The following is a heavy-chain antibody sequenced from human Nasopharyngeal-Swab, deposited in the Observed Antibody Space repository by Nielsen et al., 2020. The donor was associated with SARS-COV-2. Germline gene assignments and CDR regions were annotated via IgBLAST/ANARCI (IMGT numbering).Heavy chain of an antibody. Sequence: ASVKVPSKASSYIFPRYYLHWVLQPPGQGLEWMVRINPNSGGTNYAQKFQGRVTMTRDTSISTAYMELSRLRSDDTAVYYCARGEVLSSTSYNWFDPWGQGTLVTVSS. CDR2: INPNSGGT. CDR1: SYIFPRYY. J-gene: IGHJ5*02. D-gene: IGHD2-2*01. CDR3: ARGEVLSSTSYNWFDP. V-gene: IGHV1-2*06.